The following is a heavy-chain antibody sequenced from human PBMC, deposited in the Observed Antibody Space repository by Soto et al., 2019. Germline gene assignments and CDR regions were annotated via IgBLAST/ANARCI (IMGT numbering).Heavy chain of an antibody. V-gene: IGHV3-30-3*01. CDR2: ISYDGSQM. D-gene: IGHD2-15*01. CDR3: SREVVAPEGYYYGMDV. J-gene: IGHJ6*02. CDR1: GFTFNMYA. Sequence: QVQVVESGGGVVQPGRSLRLSCAASGFTFNMYAMHWVRQAPGKGLEWLAVISYDGSQMYYADSVQGRFTISRDNSKKALYRQMNSLGADDTAVYYCSREVVAPEGYYYGMDVWGQGTTVTVSS.